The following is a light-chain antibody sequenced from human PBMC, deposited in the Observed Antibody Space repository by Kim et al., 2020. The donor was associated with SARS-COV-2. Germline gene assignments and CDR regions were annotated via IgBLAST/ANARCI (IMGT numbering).Light chain of an antibody. V-gene: IGKV1-39*01. CDR1: QGISSY. CDR3: LQRSNTPTT. Sequence: DIQMTQSPSSLSASVGDRVTITCRASQGISSYLDWYQQNPGRAPKRLIYGASSLQSGVPSRFSGSGSGTDFTLTISSLQPEDFATYFCLQRSNTPTTFGQGTRLEIK. CDR2: GAS. J-gene: IGKJ5*01.